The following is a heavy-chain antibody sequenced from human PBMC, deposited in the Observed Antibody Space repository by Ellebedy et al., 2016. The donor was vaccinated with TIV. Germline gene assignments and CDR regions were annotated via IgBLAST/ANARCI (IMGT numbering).Heavy chain of an antibody. CDR1: GFTFSSYW. V-gene: IGHV3-74*01. D-gene: IGHD6-19*01. CDR3: ARGVRYSSGQDAFDI. J-gene: IGHJ3*02. CDR2: INSDGSST. Sequence: PGGSLRLSCAASGFTFSSYWMHRVRQAPGKGLVWVSRINSDGSSTSYADSVKGRFTISRDNAKNTLYLQMNSLRAEDTAVYYCARGVRYSSGQDAFDIWGQGTMVTVSS.